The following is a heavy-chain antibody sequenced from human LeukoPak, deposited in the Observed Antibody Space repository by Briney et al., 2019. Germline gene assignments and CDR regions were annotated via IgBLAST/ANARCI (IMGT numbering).Heavy chain of an antibody. J-gene: IGHJ4*02. CDR2: IKQDGSEK. CDR3: ARYTSGGFDY. D-gene: IGHD2-15*01. Sequence: GGSLRLSCAASGFTFSTYWMNWVRQAPGKGLEWVANIKQDGSEKYYVDSVKGRFTISRDNARNSLYLQMNSLRAEDTAVYYCARYTSGGFDYWGQGTLVTVSS. V-gene: IGHV3-7*05. CDR1: GFTFSTYW.